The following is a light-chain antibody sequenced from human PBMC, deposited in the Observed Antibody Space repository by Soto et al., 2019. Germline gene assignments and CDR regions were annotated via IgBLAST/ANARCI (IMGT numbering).Light chain of an antibody. V-gene: IGKV1D-8*01. CDR3: QQYYSFPWT. CDR1: QGISSY. J-gene: IGKJ1*01. CDR2: AAS. Sequence: VIWMTQSPSLLSASTGDRVTISCRISQGISSYLAWYQQKPGKAPELLIYAASTLQSGDPSRFSGSGSGTDFTLTISCLQSEYFATYYCQQYYSFPWTFGQGTKVEIK.